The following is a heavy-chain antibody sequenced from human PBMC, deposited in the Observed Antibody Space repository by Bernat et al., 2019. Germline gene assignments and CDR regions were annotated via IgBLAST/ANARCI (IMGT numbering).Heavy chain of an antibody. D-gene: IGHD2-2*01. CDR1: GFTFGDYA. CDR3: TRDGEYCSSTSCYFHGMDV. J-gene: IGHJ6*02. V-gene: IGHV3-49*04. CDR2: IRSKAYGGTT. Sequence: EVQLVESGGGLVQPGRSLRLSCTASGFTFGDYAMSWVRQAPGKGLEWVGFIRSKAYGGTTEYAESVKGRFTISRDDSKSIAYLQMNSLKTEDTAVYYCTRDGEYCSSTSCYFHGMDVWGQGTTVTVSS.